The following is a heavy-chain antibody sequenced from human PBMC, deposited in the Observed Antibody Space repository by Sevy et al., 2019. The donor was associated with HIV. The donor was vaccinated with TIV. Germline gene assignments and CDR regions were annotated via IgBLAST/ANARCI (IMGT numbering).Heavy chain of an antibody. D-gene: IGHD3-10*01. V-gene: IGHV1-2*06. J-gene: IGHJ4*02. CDR3: ARASGPTVGAYFDS. Sequence: ASVKVSCKASGYSFSAYFLHWVRQAPGQGLEWMGRISPNSGGTVYAQKFRGRVTMTRETSSTTASMELTRLKSDDTALYYCARASGPTVGAYFDSWGQGALVTVSS. CDR2: ISPNSGGT. CDR1: GYSFSAYF.